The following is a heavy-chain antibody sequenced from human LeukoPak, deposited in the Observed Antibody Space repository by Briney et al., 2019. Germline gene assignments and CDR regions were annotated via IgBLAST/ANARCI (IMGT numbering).Heavy chain of an antibody. V-gene: IGHV3-23*01. CDR1: GFTFDNYA. D-gene: IGHD6-19*01. CDR2: VSGSGANT. J-gene: IGHJ4*02. CDR3: AKDGGGWYTSGWYYFDS. Sequence: GGSLRLSCAASGFTFDNYAMSWVRQAPGKGLEWVSAVSGSGANTYYADSVKGRFTISRDKSKNTLYLQMNSLRAEDTTIYYCAKDGGGWYTSGWYYFDSWGQGTLVTVSS.